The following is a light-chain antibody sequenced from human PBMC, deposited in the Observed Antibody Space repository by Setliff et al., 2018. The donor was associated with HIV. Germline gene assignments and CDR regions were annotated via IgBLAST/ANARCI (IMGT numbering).Light chain of an antibody. Sequence: QSALTQPASVSGSPGQSITISCTGTSSDVGGYNYVSWYQQHPGKAPKLMISDVSKRPSGVPDRFSGSKSGNTASLTVSGLQAEDEADYYCSSYTRSSTRVFGTGTKVTVL. J-gene: IGLJ1*01. V-gene: IGLV2-14*01. CDR1: SSDVGGYNY. CDR3: SSYTRSSTRV. CDR2: DVS.